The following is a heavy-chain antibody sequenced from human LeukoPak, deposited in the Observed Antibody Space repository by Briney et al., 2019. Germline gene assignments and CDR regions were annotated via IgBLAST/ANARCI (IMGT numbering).Heavy chain of an antibody. Sequence: PGGSLRLSCAASGFNFGDAAMTWVRQVPGKGLQWVSLISSSGLNTYYAGSVKGRFALSRDNSKNTLDLQTNSLRADDTAVYYCVKDIQCSYWGQGTPVIVSS. D-gene: IGHD2-21*01. J-gene: IGHJ4*02. CDR3: VKDIQCSY. V-gene: IGHV3-23*01. CDR2: ISSSGLNT. CDR1: GFNFGDAA.